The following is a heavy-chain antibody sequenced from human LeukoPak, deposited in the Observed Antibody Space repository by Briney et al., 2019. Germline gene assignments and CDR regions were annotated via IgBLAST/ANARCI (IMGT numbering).Heavy chain of an antibody. V-gene: IGHV4-59*01. Sequence: SETLSLTCAVYGGSISSYYWSWIRQPPGKGLEWIGYIYYSGSTNYNPSLKSRVTISVDTSKNQFSLKLSSVTAADTAVYYCARVSLLHFDYWGQGTLVTVSS. D-gene: IGHD2-15*01. CDR1: GGSISSYY. CDR3: ARVSLLHFDY. J-gene: IGHJ4*02. CDR2: IYYSGST.